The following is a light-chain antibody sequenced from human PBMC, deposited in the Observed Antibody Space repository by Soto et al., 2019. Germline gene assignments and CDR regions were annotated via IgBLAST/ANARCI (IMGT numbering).Light chain of an antibody. V-gene: IGKV3-15*01. Sequence: EIVMTXXPATLSVSPGETATLSCRASQSVSYNLAWYQQKPGQGPRLLIYGAFTRATGIPARFSGSGSGTDFTLTISSLQSEDFAVYYCQQYKNWPPLTFGGGTKVEIK. J-gene: IGKJ4*01. CDR2: GAF. CDR1: QSVSYN. CDR3: QQYKNWPPLT.